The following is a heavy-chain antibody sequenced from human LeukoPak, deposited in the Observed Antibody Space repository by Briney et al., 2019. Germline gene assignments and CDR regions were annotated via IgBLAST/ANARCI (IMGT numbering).Heavy chain of an antibody. Sequence: PSETLSLTCAVYGGSFSGYYWSWIRQPPGKGLEWIGEINHSGSTNYNPSLKSRVTISVDASKNQFSLKLSSVTAADRAVYYCARVTVDGYNESWFDPWGQGTLVTVSS. CDR1: GGSFSGYY. CDR2: INHSGST. J-gene: IGHJ5*02. CDR3: ARVTVDGYNESWFDP. D-gene: IGHD5-24*01. V-gene: IGHV4-34*01.